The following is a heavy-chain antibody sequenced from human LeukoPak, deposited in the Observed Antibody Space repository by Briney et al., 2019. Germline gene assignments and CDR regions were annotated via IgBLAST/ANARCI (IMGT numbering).Heavy chain of an antibody. CDR2: IRCDGSNN. CDR1: GFTFSSYG. CDR3: AKDGYSSGWYSGYFDY. D-gene: IGHD6-19*01. J-gene: IGHJ4*02. V-gene: IGHV3-30*02. Sequence: GGSLRLSCAASGFTFSSYGMHWVPQAPGKGLEWVAFIRCDGSNNYYADSVKGRFTISRDNSKNTLYMQMNSLRAEDTAVYYCAKDGYSSGWYSGYFDYWGQGTLVTVSS.